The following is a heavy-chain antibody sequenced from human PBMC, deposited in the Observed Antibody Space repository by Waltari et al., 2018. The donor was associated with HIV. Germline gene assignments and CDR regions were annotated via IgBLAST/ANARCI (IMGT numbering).Heavy chain of an antibody. CDR2: ISHDGTKK. V-gene: IGHV3-30*18. CDR3: AKGEDYRNYGISYYYYGMDV. CDR1: GFTLSDYG. D-gene: IGHD3-16*01. J-gene: IGHJ6*02. Sequence: QVQLVESGGGVVQTGRSLRLSCAASGFTLSDYGMHWGRQAPGKGPEWVTFISHDGTKKHYEDSVKGRFTVSRDNSKNTLYLQMNSLRAEDTAVYYCAKGEDYRNYGISYYYYGMDVWGQGTRVTVSS.